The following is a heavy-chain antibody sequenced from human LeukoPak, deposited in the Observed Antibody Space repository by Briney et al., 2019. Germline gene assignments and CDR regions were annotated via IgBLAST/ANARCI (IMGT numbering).Heavy chain of an antibody. J-gene: IGHJ4*02. D-gene: IGHD3-9*01. CDR1: GFTFSSYW. CDR3: AKATPYDILTGRRRYYFDY. CDR2: IKQDGSEK. V-gene: IGHV3-7*03. Sequence: EGSLRLSCAASGFTFSSYWMSWVRQAPGKGLEWVANIKQDGSEKYYVDSVKGRFTISRDNAKNSLYLQMNSLRAEDTAVYYCAKATPYDILTGRRRYYFDYWGQGTLVTVSS.